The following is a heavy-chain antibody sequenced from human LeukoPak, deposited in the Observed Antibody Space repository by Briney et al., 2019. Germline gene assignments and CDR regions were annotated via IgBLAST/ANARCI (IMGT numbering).Heavy chain of an antibody. CDR3: ARPHCGGGSCYLDY. Sequence: GGSLRLSCTVSGFTVSSNSMSWVRQAPGKGLEWVSFIYSDNTHYSDSVKGRFTISRDNSKNTLYLQMNNLRVEDAAVYYCARPHCGGGSCYLDYWGQGTLVTVSS. CDR2: IYSDNT. D-gene: IGHD2-15*01. J-gene: IGHJ4*02. V-gene: IGHV3-53*01. CDR1: GFTVSSNS.